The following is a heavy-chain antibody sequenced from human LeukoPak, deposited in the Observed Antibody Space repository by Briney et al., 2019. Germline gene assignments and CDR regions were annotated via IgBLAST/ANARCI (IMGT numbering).Heavy chain of an antibody. Sequence: SETLSLTCTVSGGSISSSSYYWGWIRQPPGKGLEWIGSIYYSGSTYYNPSLKSRVSISVDTSKNNFSLKLSSVTAADTAMYYCASGWDQFDDWGQGTLVTVSS. CDR2: IYYSGST. CDR3: ASGWDQFDD. D-gene: IGHD1-26*01. V-gene: IGHV4-39*01. J-gene: IGHJ4*02. CDR1: GGSISSSSYY.